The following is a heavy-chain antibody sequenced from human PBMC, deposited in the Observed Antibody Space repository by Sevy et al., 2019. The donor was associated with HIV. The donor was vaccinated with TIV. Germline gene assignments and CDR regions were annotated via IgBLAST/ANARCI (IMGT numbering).Heavy chain of an antibody. CDR1: GFTFSSYA. CDR3: ARDIAELGLYYYYGMDV. CDR2: ISYDGSNK. Sequence: GGSLRLSCAASGFTFSSYAMHWVRQAPGKGLEWVAVISYDGSNKYYADSVKGRFTISRDNSKNTLYLQMNSLRAEDTAVYYCARDIAELGLYYYYGMDVWGQGTTVTVSS. J-gene: IGHJ6*02. D-gene: IGHD6-13*01. V-gene: IGHV3-30-3*01.